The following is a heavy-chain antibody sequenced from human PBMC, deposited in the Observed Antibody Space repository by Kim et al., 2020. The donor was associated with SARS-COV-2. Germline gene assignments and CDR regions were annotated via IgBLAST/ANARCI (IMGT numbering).Heavy chain of an antibody. CDR3: VKGAWLDY. V-gene: IGHV3-23*01. D-gene: IGHD5-12*01. J-gene: IGHJ4*02. CDR1: GFSFGTFD. CDR2: IKRPDDST. Sequence: WGSLRLSCVASGFSFGTFDMSWVRQAPGKGLKWVSVIKRPDDSTYYAESVKGRITVASDSARNTLYLQMNSLRADDTADYYCVKGAWLDYWGPGTLVTVS.